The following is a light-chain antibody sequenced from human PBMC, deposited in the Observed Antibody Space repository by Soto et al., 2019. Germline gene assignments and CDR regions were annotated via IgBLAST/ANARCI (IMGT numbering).Light chain of an antibody. J-gene: IGKJ4*01. CDR3: QQYDHFVT. CDR1: QDIKNY. V-gene: IGKV1-33*01. Sequence: DIQMTQSPSSLAASVGDRVTITCRASQDIKNYLNWYQQKPGKAPKLLIYDASNLEIGVPSRFSGSGSGTQFIFTIDSLQPEDIATYYCQQYDHFVTFGGGTKVEF. CDR2: DAS.